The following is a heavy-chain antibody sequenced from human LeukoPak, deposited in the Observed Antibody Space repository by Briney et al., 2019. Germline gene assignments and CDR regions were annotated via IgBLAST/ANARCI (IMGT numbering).Heavy chain of an antibody. CDR2: VSWNSGSI. CDR1: GFTFDDYA. Sequence: GGSLRLSCAASGFTFDDYAMHWVRQAPGKGLEWVSGVSWNSGSIGYADSVKGRFTISRDNAKNSLYLQMNSLRAEDTALYYCATAYGSGSYFDCWGQGTLVTVSS. CDR3: ATAYGSGSYFDC. D-gene: IGHD3-10*01. J-gene: IGHJ4*02. V-gene: IGHV3-9*01.